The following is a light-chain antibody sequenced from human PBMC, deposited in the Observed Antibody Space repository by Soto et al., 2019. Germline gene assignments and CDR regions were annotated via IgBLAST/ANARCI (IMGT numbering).Light chain of an antibody. J-gene: IGLJ2*01. V-gene: IGLV1-44*01. CDR1: SSNIGRNT. CDR3: AAWDDSLNGVV. CDR2: SND. Sequence: QAVVTQPPSASGTPGQRGTIACSGSSSNIGRNTVHWYQQLPGTTPKLLIYSNDQRPSGVPDRFSGSKSGSSAPLAISGLQSEDEADYYCAAWDDSLNGVVFGGGTKVTVL.